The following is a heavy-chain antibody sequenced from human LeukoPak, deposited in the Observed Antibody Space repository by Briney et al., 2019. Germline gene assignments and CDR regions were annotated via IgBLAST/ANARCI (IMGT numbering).Heavy chain of an antibody. D-gene: IGHD3-22*01. V-gene: IGHV1-8*03. Sequence: ASVKVSCKASGYTFTSYDINWVRQATGQGLEWMGWMDPNSGNTGYAQKFQGRVTITRNTSISTAYMELSSLRSEDTAVYYCARVAYDSSGSKVDYWGQGTLVTVSS. CDR2: MDPNSGNT. CDR3: ARVAYDSSGSKVDY. J-gene: IGHJ4*02. CDR1: GYTFTSYD.